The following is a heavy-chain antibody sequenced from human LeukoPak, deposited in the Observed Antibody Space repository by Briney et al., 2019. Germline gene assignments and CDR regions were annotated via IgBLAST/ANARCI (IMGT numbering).Heavy chain of an antibody. J-gene: IGHJ4*02. CDR1: GYTLTELF. Sequence: ASVKVPCKVSGYTLTELFMHWVRQAPGQGVEWMGGFDPEDGETIYAQKFQGRVTMTEDTSTDTAYMELSSLRSEDTAVYYCATSNMVRGPINSPFDYWGQGTLVTVSS. CDR2: FDPEDGET. V-gene: IGHV1-24*01. CDR3: ATSNMVRGPINSPFDY. D-gene: IGHD3-10*01.